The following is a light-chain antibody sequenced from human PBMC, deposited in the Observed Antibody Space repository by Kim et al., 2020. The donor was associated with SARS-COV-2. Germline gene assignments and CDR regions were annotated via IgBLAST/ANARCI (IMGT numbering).Light chain of an antibody. CDR3: QQYYSYPT. V-gene: IGKV1-8*01. CDR1: QGISSY. Sequence: SASKGDRVTITCRASQGISSYLAWYQQKPGKAPKLLIYAASTLQSGVPSRFSGSGSGTDFTLTSSCLQSEDFATYYCQQYYSYPTFGQGTKLEI. CDR2: AAS. J-gene: IGKJ2*01.